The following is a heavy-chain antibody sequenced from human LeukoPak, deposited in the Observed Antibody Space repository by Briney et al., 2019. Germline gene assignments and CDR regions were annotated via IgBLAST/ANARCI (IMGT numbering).Heavy chain of an antibody. D-gene: IGHD1-26*01. Sequence: ASVKVSCKASGYTFTSYGISWVRQAPGQGLEWMGRINPNSGGTNYAQKFQGRVTMTRDTSISTAYMELSRLRSDDTAVYYCARVIYRYSIVGLDYWGQGTLVTVSS. CDR1: GYTFTSYG. CDR3: ARVIYRYSIVGLDY. V-gene: IGHV1-2*06. CDR2: INPNSGGT. J-gene: IGHJ4*02.